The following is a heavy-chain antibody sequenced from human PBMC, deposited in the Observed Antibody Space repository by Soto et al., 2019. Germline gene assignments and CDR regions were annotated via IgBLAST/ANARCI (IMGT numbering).Heavy chain of an antibody. Sequence: GGSLRLSCAGSGFIFSDAWLTWIRQAPGRGLEWVGRIKSRTDGGTVDYAAAVNGRFTLSRHDSESTVYLQMNSLKTEDTAFYYCTTGDLSKGRYFWGRGALVTVSS. V-gene: IGHV3-15*01. J-gene: IGHJ4*02. CDR1: GFIFSDAW. CDR3: TTGDLSKGRYF. D-gene: IGHD3-16*02. CDR2: IKSRTDGGTV.